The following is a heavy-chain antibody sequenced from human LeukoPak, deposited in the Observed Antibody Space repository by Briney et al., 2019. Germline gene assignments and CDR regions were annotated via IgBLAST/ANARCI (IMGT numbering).Heavy chain of an antibody. J-gene: IGHJ4*02. V-gene: IGHV4-59*08. CDR2: IYYSGST. Sequence: PSETLSLTCTVSGGSISSYYWSWIRQPPGKGLEWIGYIYYSGSTNYNPSLKSRVTISVDTSKNQFSLKLSSVTAADTAVYYCARGPTPSGPLSPFDYWGQGTLVTVSS. D-gene: IGHD3-3*01. CDR3: ARGPTPSGPLSPFDY. CDR1: GGSISSYY.